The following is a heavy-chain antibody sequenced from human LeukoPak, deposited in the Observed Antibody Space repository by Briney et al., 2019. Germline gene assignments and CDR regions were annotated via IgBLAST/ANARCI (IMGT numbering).Heavy chain of an antibody. CDR3: ARRQSYYYGSGVDY. CDR2: ISAYNGNT. D-gene: IGHD3-10*01. J-gene: IGHJ4*02. Sequence: ASVKVSCKASGYTFTSYGISWVRQAPGQGLEWMGWISAYNGNTNYAQKLQGRVTMTTDTSTSTAYTELRSLRSDDTAVYYCARRQSYYYGSGVDYWGQGTLVTVSS. CDR1: GYTFTSYG. V-gene: IGHV1-18*01.